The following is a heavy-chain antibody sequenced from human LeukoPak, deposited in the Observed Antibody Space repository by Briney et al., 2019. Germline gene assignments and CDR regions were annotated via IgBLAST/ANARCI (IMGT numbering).Heavy chain of an antibody. CDR2: IKQDGSEK. V-gene: IGHV3-7*01. CDR1: GFTFSSYW. J-gene: IGHJ4*02. CDR3: ARTYYYGSGHEYYFDY. D-gene: IGHD3-10*01. Sequence: PGGSLRLSCAASGFTFSSYWMSWVRQAPGKGLEWVANIKQDGSEKYYVDSVKGRFTISRDNAKNSLYLQMNSLRAEDTAVYYCARTYYYGSGHEYYFDYWGQGTLVTVSS.